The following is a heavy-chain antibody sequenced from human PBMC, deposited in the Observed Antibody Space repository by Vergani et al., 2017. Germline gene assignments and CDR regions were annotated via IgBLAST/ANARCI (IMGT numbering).Heavy chain of an antibody. CDR1: GYSFTSYW. CDR2: IYPGDSDT. CDR3: ATIAYSGGYFHY. V-gene: IGHV5-51*01. Sequence: EVQLVQSGAEVKKPGESLTLSCTGSGYSFTSYWIGWVRQMPGKGLEWMGIIYPGDSDTRYSPSFQGQVTISAANSISTAYLQWSSLKAADTALYYCATIAYSGGYFHYWGQGTLVTVSS. D-gene: IGHD1-26*01. J-gene: IGHJ4*02.